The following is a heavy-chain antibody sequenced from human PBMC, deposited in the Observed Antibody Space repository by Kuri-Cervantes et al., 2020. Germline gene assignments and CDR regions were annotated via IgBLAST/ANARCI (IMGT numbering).Heavy chain of an antibody. CDR1: GYTFFNYG. Sequence: ASVKVSCKASGYTFFNYGISWARQAPGQGLEWMGWISAYNGNTNYAQKLQGRVTMTTDTSTSTAYMELRSLRSDDTAVYYCAREGPELWFGELLDPRWYYYGMDVWGQGTTVTVSS. CDR3: AREGPELWFGELLDPRWYYYGMDV. V-gene: IGHV1-18*01. J-gene: IGHJ6*02. D-gene: IGHD3-10*01. CDR2: ISAYNGNT.